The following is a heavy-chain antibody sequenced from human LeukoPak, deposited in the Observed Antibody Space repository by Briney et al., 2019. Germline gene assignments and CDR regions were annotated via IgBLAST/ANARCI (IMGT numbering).Heavy chain of an antibody. CDR2: IIPILGTA. CDR3: ARAPYYYDSSGYFPFDY. D-gene: IGHD3-22*01. V-gene: IGHV1-69*13. CDR1: GGTFSSYA. J-gene: IGHJ4*02. Sequence: SVKVSCKASGGTFSSYAISWVRQAPGQGLEWMGGIIPILGTANYAQKFQGRVTITADESTSTAYMELSSLRSEDTAVYYCARAPYYYDSSGYFPFDYWGQGTLVTVSS.